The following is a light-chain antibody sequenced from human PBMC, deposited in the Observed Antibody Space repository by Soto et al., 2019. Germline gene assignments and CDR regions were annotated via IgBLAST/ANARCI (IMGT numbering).Light chain of an antibody. J-gene: IGLJ3*02. V-gene: IGLV7-43*01. Sequence: QTVVTQEPSLTVSPGGTVTLTCALTAGAVTSDYYPNWFQRKPGQTLRTLIYRTSNRHSWTPARFSGSLLGGKAALTLSGVQPEDEADYYCVLLCSGEWVFGGGTKLTVL. CDR1: AGAVTSDYY. CDR3: VLLCSGEWV. CDR2: RTS.